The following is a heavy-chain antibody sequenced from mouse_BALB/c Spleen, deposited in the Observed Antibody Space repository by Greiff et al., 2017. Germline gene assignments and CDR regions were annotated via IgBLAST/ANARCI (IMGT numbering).Heavy chain of an antibody. V-gene: IGHV2-9*02. CDR1: GFSLTSYG. J-gene: IGHJ2*01. D-gene: IGHD1-1*01. CDR2: IWAGGST. CDR3: ARDSPYYYGKNYFDY. Sequence: VQLQESGPGLVAPSQSLSITCTVSGFSLTSYGVHWVRQPPGKGLEWLGVIWAGGSTNYNSALMSRLSISKDNSKSQVFLKMNSLQTDDTAMYYCARDSPYYYGKNYFDYWGQGTTLTVSS.